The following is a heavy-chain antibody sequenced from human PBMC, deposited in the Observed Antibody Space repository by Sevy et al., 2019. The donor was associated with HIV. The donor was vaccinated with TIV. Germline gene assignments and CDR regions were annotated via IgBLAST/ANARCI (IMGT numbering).Heavy chain of an antibody. J-gene: IGHJ4*02. CDR2: IWSDGAYQ. D-gene: IGHD3-22*01. Sequence: GGSLRLSCTTSGFTFSAYAMHRVRQAPGKGLEWVAIIWSDGAYQYHGDSVKGRFTISRDNSKNTLYLQMNSLRVEDTAVYYCARGGYYYDNAAYYAFDSWGQGTLVTVSS. CDR3: ARGGYYYDNAAYYAFDS. CDR1: GFTFSAYA. V-gene: IGHV3-33*01.